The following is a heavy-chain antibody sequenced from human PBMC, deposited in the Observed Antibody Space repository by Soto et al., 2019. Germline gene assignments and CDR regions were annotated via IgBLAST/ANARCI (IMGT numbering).Heavy chain of an antibody. CDR2: ISAYNGNT. V-gene: IGHV1-18*01. D-gene: IGHD1-1*01. CDR3: ARGTYKDF. Sequence: QVQLVQSGAEVKKPGASVKVSCKASGYTFITDGINWVRQAPGQVLEWMAWISAYNGNTYYAQNFQGRVTITTDTSTSTAYMELRSLRSDDTAIYYCARGTYKDFWGQGTLVTVSS. CDR1: GYTFITDG. J-gene: IGHJ4*02.